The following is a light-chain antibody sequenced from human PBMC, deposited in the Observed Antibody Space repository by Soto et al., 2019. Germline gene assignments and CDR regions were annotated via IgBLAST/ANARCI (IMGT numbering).Light chain of an antibody. CDR1: QSVSSW. V-gene: IGKV1-5*03. J-gene: IGKJ2*01. CDR2: NAS. Sequence: DMEMTQSPSTLSISLGDSVTITCRASQSVSSWLAWYQQKPGKAPKLLIYNASILESGVPARFIGSGSGTEFTLTLSSRQADDFANFYCQQDNDFPYTFGQGTKVEIK. CDR3: QQDNDFPYT.